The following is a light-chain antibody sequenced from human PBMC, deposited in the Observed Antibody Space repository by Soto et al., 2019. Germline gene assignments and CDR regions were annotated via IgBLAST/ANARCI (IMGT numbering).Light chain of an antibody. Sequence: QSVLTQPPSVSGAPGQRVTISCTGSSSNIGAGYDVQWYQQFPGTAPKLLIYGNTNRPAGVPDRFSGSKSGTSASLAITGLQAEDEADYYCQSYDSSLSGNVFGTGTKVTVL. CDR1: SSNIGAGYD. V-gene: IGLV1-40*01. CDR3: QSYDSSLSGNV. J-gene: IGLJ1*01. CDR2: GNT.